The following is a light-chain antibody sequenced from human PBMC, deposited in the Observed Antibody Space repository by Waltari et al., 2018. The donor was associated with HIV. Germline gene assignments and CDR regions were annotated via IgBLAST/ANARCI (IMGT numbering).Light chain of an antibody. J-gene: IGLJ2*01. Sequence: QSVLTQPPSLSAAPGQKVSITCSGSSSNIGVNYVSWYQQFPRTAPKLLIYDNSERCSGIPSRFSGSKSGTSATLDITGLRTGDEADYYCVSWDSSLRGVLFGGGTKLTVL. CDR2: DNS. V-gene: IGLV1-51*01. CDR3: VSWDSSLRGVL. CDR1: SSNIGVNY.